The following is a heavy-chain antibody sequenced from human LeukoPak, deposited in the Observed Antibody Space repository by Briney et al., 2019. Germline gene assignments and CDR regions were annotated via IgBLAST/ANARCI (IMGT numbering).Heavy chain of an antibody. CDR2: ISGSGDNT. V-gene: IGHV3-23*01. D-gene: IGHD6-19*01. J-gene: IGHJ4*02. CDR3: ARRGWLVNFDY. Sequence: GGSLRLSCAASGFTFSNYAMSWVRQAPGKGLEWVSIISGSGDNTHYADSVKGRFTLSRDNSKNTLYLQMNTLRGEDTAIYYCARRGWLVNFDYWGQGTLVTVSS. CDR1: GFTFSNYA.